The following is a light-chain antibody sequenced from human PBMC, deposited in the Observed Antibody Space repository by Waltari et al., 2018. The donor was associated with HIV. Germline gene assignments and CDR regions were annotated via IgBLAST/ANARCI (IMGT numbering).Light chain of an antibody. CDR1: QNVSVY. CDR2: KAS. CDR3: QQRSDWPPLT. Sequence: EIVLTQSPATLSLSPGEGSTLSCRASQNVSVYLGCYQQKPGQAPRVLRYKASNRSTGIPARFSGSGSGKDSTLTISSLEPEHFALSCCQQRSDWPPLTFGGGTKVEIK. V-gene: IGKV3-11*01. J-gene: IGKJ4*01.